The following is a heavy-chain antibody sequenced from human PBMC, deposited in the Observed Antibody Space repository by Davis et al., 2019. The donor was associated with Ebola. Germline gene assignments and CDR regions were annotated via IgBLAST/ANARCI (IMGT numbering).Heavy chain of an antibody. V-gene: IGHV3-15*01. D-gene: IGHD6-13*01. Sequence: PGGSLRLSCAASGFTFSNAWMSWVRQAPGKGLEWVGRIKSKTDGGTTDYAAPVKGRFTISRDDSKNTLYLQMNSLKTEDTAVYYCTTDRYSSSWFQYYYYYYGMDVWGQGTTVTVSS. J-gene: IGHJ6*02. CDR2: IKSKTDGGTT. CDR1: GFTFSNAW. CDR3: TTDRYSSSWFQYYYYYYGMDV.